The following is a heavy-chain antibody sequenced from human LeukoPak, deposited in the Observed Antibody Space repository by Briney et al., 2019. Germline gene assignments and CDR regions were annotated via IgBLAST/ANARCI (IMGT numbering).Heavy chain of an antibody. D-gene: IGHD6-6*01. Sequence: ASVKVSCKASGYTFTGYYMHWVRQAPGQGLEWMGWISAYNGNTNYAQKLQGRVTMTTDTSTSTAYMELRSLRSDDTAVYYCARAQEYSSSAYWGQGTLVTVSS. J-gene: IGHJ4*02. V-gene: IGHV1-18*04. CDR1: GYTFTGYY. CDR2: ISAYNGNT. CDR3: ARAQEYSSSAY.